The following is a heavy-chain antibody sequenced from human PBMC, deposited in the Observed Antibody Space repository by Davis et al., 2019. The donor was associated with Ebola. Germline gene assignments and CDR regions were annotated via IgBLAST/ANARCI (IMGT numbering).Heavy chain of an antibody. J-gene: IGHJ3*02. Sequence: SETLSLTCAVYGGSFSGYYWSWIRQPPGKGLEWIGEINHSGSTNYNPSLKSRVTISVDTSKNQFSLKLSSVTAADTAVYYCARRGYYYDSSGYHSGAFDIWGQGTMVTVSS. CDR3: ARRGYYYDSSGYHSGAFDI. CDR2: INHSGST. CDR1: GGSFSGYY. D-gene: IGHD3-22*01. V-gene: IGHV4-34*01.